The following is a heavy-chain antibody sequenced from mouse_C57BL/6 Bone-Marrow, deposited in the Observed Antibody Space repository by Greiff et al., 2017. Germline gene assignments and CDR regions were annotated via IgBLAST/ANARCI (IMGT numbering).Heavy chain of an antibody. CDR3: ARHYYASFAY. V-gene: IGHV5-15*01. Sequence: DVKLVESGGGLVQPGGSLKLSCAASGFTFSDYGMAWVRQAPRKGPEWVAFISNLAYSIYYADTVTGRLTISRENAKNTLYLEMSSLRSEDTAMYYCARHYYASFAYWGQGTLVTVSA. CDR1: GFTFSDYG. D-gene: IGHD1-1*01. J-gene: IGHJ3*01. CDR2: ISNLAYSI.